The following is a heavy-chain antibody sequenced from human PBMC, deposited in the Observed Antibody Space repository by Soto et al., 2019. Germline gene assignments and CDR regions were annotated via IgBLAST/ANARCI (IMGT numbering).Heavy chain of an antibody. Sequence: GGSLRLPCAASGFTFSRYGMHWVRQAPGKGLEWVAVISYGGSNKYYADSVKGRFTISRDNSKNTLYLQMNSLRAEDTAVYYCAKTLDNYYYGMDVWGQGTTVTVSS. J-gene: IGHJ6*02. V-gene: IGHV3-30*18. CDR2: ISYGGSNK. CDR1: GFTFSRYG. CDR3: AKTLDNYYYGMDV.